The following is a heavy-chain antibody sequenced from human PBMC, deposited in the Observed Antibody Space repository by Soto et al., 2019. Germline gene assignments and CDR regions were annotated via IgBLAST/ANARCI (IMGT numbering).Heavy chain of an antibody. V-gene: IGHV4-38-2*01. CDR3: ASLYDSSGYYYVPFDY. CDR1: GYSISSGYY. CDR2: IYHSGST. D-gene: IGHD3-22*01. Sequence: SETLSLTCAVSGYSISSGYYWGWIRQPPGKGLEWIGSIYHSGSTYYNPSLKSRVTISVDTSKNQFSLKLSSVTAADTAVYYCASLYDSSGYYYVPFDYWGQGTLVTVSP. J-gene: IGHJ4*02.